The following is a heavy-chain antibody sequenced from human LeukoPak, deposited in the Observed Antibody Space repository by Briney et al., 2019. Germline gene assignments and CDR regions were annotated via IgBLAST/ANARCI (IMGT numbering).Heavy chain of an antibody. CDR1: GDSISTYH. CDR3: ARDKRHSYGRYFDP. Sequence: PSETLSLTCSVSGDSISTYHWNWIRKPPGEGLEWIGYMQSTGNSNYNPSLKNRVNIFVDMSKNQFVLNLRSVTAADTAVYYCARDKRHSYGRYFDPWGQGMLVTVSS. CDR2: MQSTGNS. J-gene: IGHJ4*02. V-gene: IGHV4-59*01. D-gene: IGHD5-18*01.